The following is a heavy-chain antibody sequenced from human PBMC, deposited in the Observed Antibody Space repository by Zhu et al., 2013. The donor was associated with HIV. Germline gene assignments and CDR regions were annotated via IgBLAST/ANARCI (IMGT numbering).Heavy chain of an antibody. Sequence: QVQLVQSGAEVKKPGASVKVSCKASGYTFTKYYMHWVRQAPGQGLEWMGWISAHTGNTEYTQYLQDRVTMTTDASTSTAYLELRSLRSDDTAVYYCASSGHHCGGDCSAYFQYWGQGTLVTVSS. D-gene: IGHD2-21*02. CDR3: ASSGHHCGGDCSAYFQY. V-gene: IGHV1-18*04. J-gene: IGHJ1*01. CDR2: ISAHTGNT. CDR1: GYTFTKYY.